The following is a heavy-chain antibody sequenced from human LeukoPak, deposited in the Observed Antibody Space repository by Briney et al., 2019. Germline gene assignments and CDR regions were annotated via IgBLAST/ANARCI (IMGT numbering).Heavy chain of an antibody. Sequence: SVKVSCKASGGTFSSYAISWVRQAPGQGLEWMGGIIPIFGTANYAQKFQGRVTITADESTSTAYMELSSLRSEDTAVYYCAREYRYNWKYFDYWAREPWSPSPQ. CDR3: AREYRYNWKYFDY. CDR1: GGTFSSYA. CDR2: IIPIFGTA. D-gene: IGHD1-20*01. V-gene: IGHV1-69*13. J-gene: IGHJ4*02.